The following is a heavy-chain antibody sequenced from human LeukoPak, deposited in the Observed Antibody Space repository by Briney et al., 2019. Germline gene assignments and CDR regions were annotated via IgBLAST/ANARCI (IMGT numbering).Heavy chain of an antibody. V-gene: IGHV3-7*05. CDR3: ARDCGSDCSQAFDI. J-gene: IGHJ3*02. D-gene: IGHD2-21*02. CDR1: GFTFSNYW. Sequence: GGSLRLSCAASGFTFSNYWMSWVRQAPGKGLDWVADIKQDGTQKYYVDSVEGRFTISRDNAKNSLYLQMNSLRVDDTAVYYCARDCGSDCSQAFDIWGQGTMVTVSS. CDR2: IKQDGTQK.